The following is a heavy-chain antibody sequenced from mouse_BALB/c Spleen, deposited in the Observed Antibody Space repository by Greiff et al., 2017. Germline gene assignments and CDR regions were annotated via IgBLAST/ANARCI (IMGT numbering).Heavy chain of an antibody. CDR3: ARGGDDGYYDYAMDY. CDR2: ISSGGST. Sequence: EVKLMESGGGLVKPGGSLKLSCAASGFTFSSYAMSWVRQTPEKRLEWVASISSGGSTYYPDSVKGRFTISRDNARNILYLQMSSLRSEDTAMYYCARGGDDGYYDYAMDYWGQGTSVTVSS. V-gene: IGHV5-6-5*01. J-gene: IGHJ4*01. CDR1: GFTFSSYA. D-gene: IGHD2-3*01.